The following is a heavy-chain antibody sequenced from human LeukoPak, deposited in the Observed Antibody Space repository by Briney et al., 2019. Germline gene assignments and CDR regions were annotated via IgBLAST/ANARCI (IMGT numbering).Heavy chain of an antibody. J-gene: IGHJ4*02. CDR3: VREGEGPLSKDFDY. CDR1: RLTYTDHY. V-gene: IGHV1-2*02. D-gene: IGHD2/OR15-2a*01. CDR2: IRPHSTFT. Sequence: ASMKVSCKPSRLTYTDHYIYWVRQGPGQGLEGRGYIRPHSTFTSSPQEFQGRVTMTRYAATTTTNNDLTRLTSDDTAAWYCVREGEGPLSKDFDYWRQRTQVTVS.